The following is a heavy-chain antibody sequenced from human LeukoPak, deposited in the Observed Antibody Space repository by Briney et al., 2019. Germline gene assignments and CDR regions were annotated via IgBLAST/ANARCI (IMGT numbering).Heavy chain of an antibody. CDR3: AEDRIAVDYMDV. Sequence: GGSLRLSCAASGFTFNTYTMNWVRQAPGKGLEWVSTITSSHITYYADSVKGRFIISRDSSKNTLYLQMNSLRVEDTAIYYCAEDRIAVDYMDVWGKGTTVTISS. CDR1: GFTFNTYT. J-gene: IGHJ6*03. D-gene: IGHD6-19*01. V-gene: IGHV3-23*01. CDR2: ITSSHIT.